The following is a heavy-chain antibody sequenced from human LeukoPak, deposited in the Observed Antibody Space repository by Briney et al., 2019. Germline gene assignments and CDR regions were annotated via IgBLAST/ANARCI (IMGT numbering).Heavy chain of an antibody. CDR2: IKQDGNDK. J-gene: IGHJ4*02. CDR3: ARGRFTGGWYPDYFDS. D-gene: IGHD6-19*01. CDR1: GFTFSSYW. Sequence: GGSLRLSCAASGFTFSSYWMSWVRQAPGKGLEWVANIKQDGNDKYYMDSVGGRFTISRDNAENSVYLQLTSLRAEDTAVYYCARGRFTGGWYPDYFDSWGQGTLVAVSS. V-gene: IGHV3-7*01.